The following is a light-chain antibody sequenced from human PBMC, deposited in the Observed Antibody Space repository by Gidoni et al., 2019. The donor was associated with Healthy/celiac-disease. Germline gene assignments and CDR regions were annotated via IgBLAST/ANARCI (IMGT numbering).Light chain of an antibody. Sequence: ESQMTESPATLSAAVGDRVTLTCRASQSISSWLAWYQQKPGNAPQLLIYKSSSLETRVPSRFSGSGSGTEFTLTISSLQPHDFATYYCQQYNSYSRTFGQGTKVEIK. CDR3: QQYNSYSRT. V-gene: IGKV1-5*03. CDR2: KSS. J-gene: IGKJ1*01. CDR1: QSISSW.